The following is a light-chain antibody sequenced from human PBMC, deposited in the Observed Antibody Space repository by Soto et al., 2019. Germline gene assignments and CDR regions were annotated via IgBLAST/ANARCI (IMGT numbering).Light chain of an antibody. CDR2: LGS. V-gene: IGKV2-28*01. Sequence: DNVMTQSPLSLPVTPGEPASISCRSSQSLLHSNGYNYLDWYLQRPGQSPRLLIHLGSNRASGVPDRFSGSGSGTDFTLHFSRVEAEDVGVYYCMQALQTPGTFGQGTKVDIK. CDR1: QSLLHSNGYNY. J-gene: IGKJ1*01. CDR3: MQALQTPGT.